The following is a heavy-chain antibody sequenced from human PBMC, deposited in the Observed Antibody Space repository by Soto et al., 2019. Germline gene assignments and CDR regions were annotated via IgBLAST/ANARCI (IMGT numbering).Heavy chain of an antibody. CDR3: ARGVLEWLLRDSYYYYMDV. CDR2: INPNSGNT. CDR1: GGTFSSYT. D-gene: IGHD3-3*01. J-gene: IGHJ6*03. Sequence: ASVKVSCKASGGTFSSYTISWVRQAPGQGLEWMGRINPNSGNTGYAQKFQGRVTMTRNTSISTAYMELSSLRSADTAVYYCARGVLEWLLRDSYYYYMDVWGKGTTVTVSS. V-gene: IGHV1-8*02.